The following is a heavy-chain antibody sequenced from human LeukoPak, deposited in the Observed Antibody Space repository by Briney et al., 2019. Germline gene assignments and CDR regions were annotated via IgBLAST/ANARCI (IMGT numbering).Heavy chain of an antibody. CDR1: GYTFTVYY. V-gene: IGHV1-2*06. D-gene: IGHD3-10*01. Sequence: ASVKVSCKASGYTFTVYYMHWVRQAPGQGLEWMGRINPNSCGTNYAQKFQGRVTRTRDTYISTAYMELSRLRSDDTAVYYWARVLSRTYYYGSGSPNSSYWGQGTLVTVSS. CDR3: ARVLSRTYYYGSGSPNSSY. CDR2: INPNSCGT. J-gene: IGHJ4*02.